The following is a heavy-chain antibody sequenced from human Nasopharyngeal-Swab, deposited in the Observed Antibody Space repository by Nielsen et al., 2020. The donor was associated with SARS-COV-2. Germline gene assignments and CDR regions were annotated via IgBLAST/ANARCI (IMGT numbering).Heavy chain of an antibody. J-gene: IGHJ4*02. Sequence: ESLKISCAASGFTFSYAWMSWVRQAPGKGLEWVGRIKSKTDGGTTDYAAPVKGRFTISRDDSKNTLYLQMNSLKTEDTAVYYCTTEVWWLPYRYYWGQGTLVTVSS. CDR3: TTEVWWLPYRYY. V-gene: IGHV3-15*01. CDR1: GFTFSYAW. CDR2: IKSKTDGGTT. D-gene: IGHD5-12*01.